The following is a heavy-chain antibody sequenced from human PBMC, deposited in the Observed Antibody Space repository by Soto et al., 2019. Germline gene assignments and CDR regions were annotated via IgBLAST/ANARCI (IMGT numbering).Heavy chain of an antibody. CDR2: VYYTGDT. D-gene: IGHD4-17*01. CDR3: VSQGIDYLHGLVDV. Sequence: QVQLQQSGPRLVKPSETLSLTCTVSSGPDRSHNWGWIRQAPGRGLESIGYVYYTGDTAHNPSLRGRVTISADTSTNDIHLTLNSVTAADTAVYSCVSQGIDYLHGLVDVWGQGTTVSVSS. CDR1: SGPDRSHN. V-gene: IGHV4-59*08. J-gene: IGHJ6*02.